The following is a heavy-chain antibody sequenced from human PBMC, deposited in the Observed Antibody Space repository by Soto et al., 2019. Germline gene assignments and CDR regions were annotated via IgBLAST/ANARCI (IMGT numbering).Heavy chain of an antibody. CDR1: GFTFSSYA. CDR2: ISGSGGST. J-gene: IGHJ6*02. Sequence: GGSLRLSCAASGFTFSSYAMSWVRQAPGKGLEWVSAISGSGGSTYYADSAKGRFTISRDNSKNTLYLQMNSLRAEDTAVYYCAKSKNLRIHYYYGMDVWGQGTTVTVSS. CDR3: AKSKNLRIHYYYGMDV. D-gene: IGHD2-15*01. V-gene: IGHV3-23*01.